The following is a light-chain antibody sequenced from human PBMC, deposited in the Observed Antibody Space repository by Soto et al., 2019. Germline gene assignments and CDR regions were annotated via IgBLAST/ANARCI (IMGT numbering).Light chain of an antibody. J-gene: IGKJ4*01. CDR2: DAF. CDR3: QHRDNWPLGDA. V-gene: IGKV3-11*01. CDR1: QIINTF. Sequence: EIVLTQSPATLSLSPGDRATLSCRSSQIINTFLAWYQQKPGQAPRRLIYDAFKRATGIPARFSGSGSGTYFSFTISSLEPEDFALSYCQHRDNWPLGDACGGVTKGEIK.